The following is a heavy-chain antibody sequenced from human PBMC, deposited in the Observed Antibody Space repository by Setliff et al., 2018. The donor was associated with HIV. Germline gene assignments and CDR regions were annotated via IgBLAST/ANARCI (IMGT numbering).Heavy chain of an antibody. CDR2: IFYSGST. CDR3: ARLRGSSTWYTGNWSDP. D-gene: IGHD6-13*01. V-gene: IGHV4-39*01. J-gene: IGHJ5*02. CDR1: GGSISSSIYY. Sequence: PSETLSLTCTVSGGSISSSIYYWGWIRQPPGKGLEWIGNIFYSGSTYYNPSLKSRVTISVDTSKNQFSLRLSSVTAADTAVYYCARLRGSSTWYTGNWSDPWGQGTLVTVSS.